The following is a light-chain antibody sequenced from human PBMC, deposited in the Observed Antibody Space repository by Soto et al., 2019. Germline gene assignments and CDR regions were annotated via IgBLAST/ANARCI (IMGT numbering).Light chain of an antibody. Sequence: EVVMTQSPATLSASPGERVILSCRASQSVNRNLAWYQQKAGQAPRLLIYGASTRAIGIPARFSGSGSGAEFTLTISSLQSEALAIYYCQQYDNWPPWTFGQGTKVEIK. CDR2: GAS. V-gene: IGKV3-15*01. CDR3: QQYDNWPPWT. J-gene: IGKJ1*01. CDR1: QSVNRN.